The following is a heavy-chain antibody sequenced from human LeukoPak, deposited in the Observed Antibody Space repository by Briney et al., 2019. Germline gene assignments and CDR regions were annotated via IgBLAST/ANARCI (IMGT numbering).Heavy chain of an antibody. V-gene: IGHV4-34*01. Sequence: TLXLTCAVYGRSFSGYYWSWIRQPPGKGLEWIGEINHSGSTNYNPSLKSRVTISVDTSKNQFSLKLSSVTAADTAVYYCARGSPPITMVRGVIPYGMDVWGKGTTVTVSS. J-gene: IGHJ6*04. CDR3: ARGSPPITMVRGVIPYGMDV. CDR1: GRSFSGYY. D-gene: IGHD3-10*01. CDR2: INHSGST.